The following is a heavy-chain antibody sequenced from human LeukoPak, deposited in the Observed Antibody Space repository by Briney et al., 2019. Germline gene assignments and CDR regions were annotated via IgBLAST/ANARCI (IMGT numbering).Heavy chain of an antibody. CDR2: IYSGGST. V-gene: IGHV3-53*01. CDR1: GFTVSSNY. CDR3: ARDRGYCSSTSCYGGSFDY. Sequence: PGGSLRLSCAASGFTVSSNYMSWVRQAPGKGLEWVSVIYSGGSTYYADSVKGRFTISSDNSKNTLYLQMNSLRAEDTAVYYCARDRGYCSSTSCYGGSFDYWGQGTLVTVSS. D-gene: IGHD2-2*01. J-gene: IGHJ4*02.